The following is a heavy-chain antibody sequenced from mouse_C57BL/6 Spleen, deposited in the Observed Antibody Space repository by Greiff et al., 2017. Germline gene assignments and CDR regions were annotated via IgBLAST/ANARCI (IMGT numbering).Heavy chain of an antibody. CDR2: IYPGSGST. D-gene: IGHD1-1*01. Sequence: QVQLQQPGAELVKPGASVKMSCKASGYTFTSYWITWVKQRPGQGLEWIGAIYPGSGSTNYNEKFKSKATLTVDTSSSTAYMQLSSLPSEDSAVYYCARGGLSRGDYFDYWGQGTTLTVSS. J-gene: IGHJ2*01. CDR3: ARGGLSRGDYFDY. V-gene: IGHV1-55*01. CDR1: GYTFTSYW.